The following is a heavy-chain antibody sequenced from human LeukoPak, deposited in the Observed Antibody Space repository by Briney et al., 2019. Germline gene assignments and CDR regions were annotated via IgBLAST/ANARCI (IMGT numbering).Heavy chain of an antibody. J-gene: IGHJ4*02. CDR2: ICYSGST. V-gene: IGHV4-39*07. Sequence: SETLSLTCTVSGGSVSSSTCYWGWIRQPPGKGLEWIGTICYSGSTYYNPSLKSRVTISVDASKNQFSLKLSSVTAADTAVYYCVKDRGNHVTDYWGQGTLVTVSS. D-gene: IGHD1-14*01. CDR1: GGSVSSSTCY. CDR3: VKDRGNHVTDY.